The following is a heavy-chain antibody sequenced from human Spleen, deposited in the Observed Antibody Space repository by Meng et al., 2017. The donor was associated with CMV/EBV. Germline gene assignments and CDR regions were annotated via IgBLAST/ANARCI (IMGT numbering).Heavy chain of an antibody. D-gene: IGHD3-3*01. CDR1: GGTFKNYA. J-gene: IGHJ6*02. Sequence: SETVPCQASGGTFKNYAISWVRQAAGQGLEWMGGSNPLFGTTNFAQKSEGRCTITTDESTRTAYMELGSLRSEDTAVSYCTREGGMTLFGVVRSHGMDVWGQGTTVTVSS. CDR3: TREGGMTLFGVVRSHGMDV. CDR2: SNPLFGTT. V-gene: IGHV1-69*05.